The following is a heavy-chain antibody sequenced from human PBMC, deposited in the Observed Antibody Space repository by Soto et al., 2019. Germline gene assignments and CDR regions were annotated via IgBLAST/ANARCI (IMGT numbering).Heavy chain of an antibody. D-gene: IGHD4-17*01. V-gene: IGHV4-61*01. CDR1: GGSVNNRTYY. J-gene: IGHJ4*02. Sequence: PSETLSLTCSVSGGSVNNRTYYWSWIRQPPGKRLEWIGYVYYSGTTNYNPSLKSRVSISVDTSKNQFSLSLSSVTAADTALYYCARTTAVPNTLRSRYYFDYWGQGTLVTV. CDR2: VYYSGTT. CDR3: ARTTAVPNTLRSRYYFDY.